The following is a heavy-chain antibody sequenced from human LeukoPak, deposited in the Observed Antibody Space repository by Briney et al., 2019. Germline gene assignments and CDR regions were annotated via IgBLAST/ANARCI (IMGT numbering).Heavy chain of an antibody. V-gene: IGHV4-4*02. CDR1: GGSISSSNW. CDR2: IYHSGST. Sequence: SETLSLTCAVSGGSISSSNWWSWVRQPPGKGPEWIGEIYHSGSTNYNPSLKSRVTISVDKSKNQFSLKLSSVTAADTAVYYCARDKGYPTAFDIWGQGTMVTVSS. J-gene: IGHJ3*02. D-gene: IGHD5-12*01. CDR3: ARDKGYPTAFDI.